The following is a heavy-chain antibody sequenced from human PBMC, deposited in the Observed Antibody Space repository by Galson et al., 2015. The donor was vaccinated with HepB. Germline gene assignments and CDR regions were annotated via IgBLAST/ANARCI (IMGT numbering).Heavy chain of an antibody. CDR1: GFTFSSYS. CDR3: ARVAAVAGNHNFDY. V-gene: IGHV3-21*01. J-gene: IGHJ4*02. CDR2: ISSSSSYI. Sequence: SLRLSCAASGFTFSSYSMNWVRQAPGKGLEWVSSISSSSSYIYYADSVKGRFTISRDNAKNSLYLQMNSLRAEDTAVYYCARVAAVAGNHNFDYRGQGTLVTVSS. D-gene: IGHD6-19*01.